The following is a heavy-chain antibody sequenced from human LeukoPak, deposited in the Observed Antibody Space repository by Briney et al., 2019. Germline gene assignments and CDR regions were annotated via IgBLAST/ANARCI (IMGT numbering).Heavy chain of an antibody. D-gene: IGHD3-3*01. V-gene: IGHV7-4-1*02. CDR3: ASPFPLRFLEWLSLDYYGMDV. CDR1: GYTFTSYA. J-gene: IGHJ6*02. CDR2: INTNTGNP. Sequence: ASVKVSCKASGYTFTSYAMNWVRQAPGQGLEWMGWINTNTGNPTYAQGFTGRFVFSLDTSDSTAYLQISSLKAEDTAVYYCASPFPLRFLEWLSLDYYGMDVWGQGTTVTVSS.